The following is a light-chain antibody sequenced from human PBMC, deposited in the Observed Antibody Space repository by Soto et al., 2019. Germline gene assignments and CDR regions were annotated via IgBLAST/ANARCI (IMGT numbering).Light chain of an antibody. J-gene: IGLJ3*02. V-gene: IGLV1-44*01. CDR1: SANIGSNT. CDR2: NNN. CDR3: AAWDDSLNGRV. Sequence: QSVLTQAPSASGNPGQRVTMSCSGSSANIGSNTVNWYQQLPGTAPKLLIDNNNPRPSGVPDRFTGSKSGTSASLAIRGLQSEDETDYYCAAWDDSLNGRVFGGGTKVTVL.